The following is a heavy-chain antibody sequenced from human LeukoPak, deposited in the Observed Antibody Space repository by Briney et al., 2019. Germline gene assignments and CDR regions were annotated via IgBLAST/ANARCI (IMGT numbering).Heavy chain of an antibody. CDR3: ARGREGMITFGGAPPLIPEEYYFDY. J-gene: IGHJ4*02. CDR2: IYYSGST. D-gene: IGHD3-16*01. V-gene: IGHV4-31*03. CDR1: GGSISSGGYY. Sequence: SETLSLTCTVSGGSISSGGYYWSWIRQHPGKGLEWIGYIYYSGSTYYNPSLKSRVTISVDPSKNQFSLKLSSVTAADTAVYYCARGREGMITFGGAPPLIPEEYYFDYRGQGTLVTVSS.